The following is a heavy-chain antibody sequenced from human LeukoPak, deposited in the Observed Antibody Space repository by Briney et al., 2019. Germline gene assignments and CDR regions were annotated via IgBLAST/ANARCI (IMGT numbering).Heavy chain of an antibody. CDR1: GFTFNSFA. V-gene: IGHV3-64*04. CDR2: ISGNGGST. D-gene: IGHD5-18*01. J-gene: IGHJ4*02. CDR3: TSDTVDTAVEIDY. Sequence: PGGSLRLSCSASGFTFNSFAIHWVRQAPGKGLEYVSVISGNGGSTYYADSVKGRFTISMDNAKNTPFLQMNSLRAEDTAVYYCTSDTVDTAVEIDYWGQGTLVTVAS.